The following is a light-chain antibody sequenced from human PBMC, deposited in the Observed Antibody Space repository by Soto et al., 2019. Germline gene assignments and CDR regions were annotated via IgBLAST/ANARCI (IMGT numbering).Light chain of an antibody. V-gene: IGLV2-14*01. J-gene: IGLJ2*01. CDR1: SSDVGGYNY. Sequence: QSVLTQPASVSGSPGQSITISCTGTSSDVGGYNYVSWYQQHPGNAPKLMIYDVSNRPSGVANRFSGSKSGNTASLTISGLEAEEEDDYYCSSDTSSSTLVFGGGTKLTVL. CDR2: DVS. CDR3: SSDTSSSTLV.